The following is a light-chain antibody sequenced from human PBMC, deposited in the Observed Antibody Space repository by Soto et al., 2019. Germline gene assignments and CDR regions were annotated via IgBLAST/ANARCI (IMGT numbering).Light chain of an antibody. V-gene: IGLV2-8*01. J-gene: IGLJ1*01. CDR3: TSYAGTYSFFYV. CDR2: EVS. CDR1: SIDVGAYNY. Sequence: SGLTQPPSASGSPGQSVTISYNGTSIDVGAYNYVSWYQQLPGKAPKLIIYEVSKRPSGVPDRFSGSKSGNTASLTVSGLQAEDEADYYCTSYAGTYSFFYVFGTGTKVTVL.